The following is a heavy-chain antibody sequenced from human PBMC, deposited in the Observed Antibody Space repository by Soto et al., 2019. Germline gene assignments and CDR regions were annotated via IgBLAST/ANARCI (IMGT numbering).Heavy chain of an antibody. D-gene: IGHD5-18*01. J-gene: IGHJ6*02. CDR1: GGSIRSGGYY. CDR2: IYYSGNT. V-gene: IGHV4-31*03. Sequence: QVQLQGSGPGLVKPSQTLSLTCTVSGGSIRSGGYYWSWVRQNPRKGLEWIGNIYYSGNTYYNPSLKSRLTISVDTSKNQFSLNLSSVTAADTAVYYCARDRLMATAGTARHYFGLDVWGQGTTVTVSS. CDR3: ARDRLMATAGTARHYFGLDV.